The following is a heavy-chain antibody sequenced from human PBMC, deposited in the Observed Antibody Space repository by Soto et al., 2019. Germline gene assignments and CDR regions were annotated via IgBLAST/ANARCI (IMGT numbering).Heavy chain of an antibody. CDR3: ARGRASGSYYLLDY. J-gene: IGHJ4*02. CDR2: INPNSGNI. Sequence: ASVKVSYKASGDTFTTYDINWVRQATGHGLEWMGWINPNSGNIGYAQRFQGRVTMTRDTAIRTAYMEVSSLRSDDTAVYYCARGRASGSYYLLDYWGQGTLVTVSS. CDR1: GDTFTTYD. D-gene: IGHD3-10*01. V-gene: IGHV1-8*01.